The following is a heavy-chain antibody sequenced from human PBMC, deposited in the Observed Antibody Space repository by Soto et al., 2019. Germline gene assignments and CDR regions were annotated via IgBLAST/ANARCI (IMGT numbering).Heavy chain of an antibody. D-gene: IGHD6-13*01. CDR3: ARVKQQLKKYYFDY. CDR2: INHSGST. CDR1: GGSFSGYY. Sequence: SETLSLTCAVYGGSFSGYYWSWIRQPPGKGLEWIGEINHSGSTNYNPSLKSRVTISVDTSKNQFSLKLSSVTAADTAVYYCARVKQQLKKYYFDYWGQGTLVTVSS. V-gene: IGHV4-34*01. J-gene: IGHJ4*02.